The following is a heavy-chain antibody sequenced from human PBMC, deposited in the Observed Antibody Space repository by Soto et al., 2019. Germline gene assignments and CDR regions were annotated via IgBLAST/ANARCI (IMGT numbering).Heavy chain of an antibody. V-gene: IGHV3-30*18. CDR1: GFTFSSYG. J-gene: IGHJ4*02. Sequence: QVQLVESGGGVVQPGRSLRLSCAASGFTFSSYGMHWVRQAPGKGLEWVAVISYDGSNKYYADSAKGRFTISRDNSKNTLYLQMNSLRAEDTAVYYCAKDPTDYSSGWYGLIINSARGFDYWGQGTLVTVSS. CDR2: ISYDGSNK. D-gene: IGHD6-19*01. CDR3: AKDPTDYSSGWYGLIINSARGFDY.